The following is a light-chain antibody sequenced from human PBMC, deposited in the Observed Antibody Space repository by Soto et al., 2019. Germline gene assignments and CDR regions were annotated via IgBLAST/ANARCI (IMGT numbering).Light chain of an antibody. V-gene: IGLV1-40*01. CDR1: GSNVGASYD. CDR3: QSYDNILSGPL. J-gene: IGLJ3*02. CDR2: KNN. Sequence: QSVLTQPPSVSGAPGQTITMSCTRSGSNVGASYDVHWYQVLPGAGPRLLIYKNNNRPSGVPDRFSGSKSSTSASLAITGLRAEDEADYYCQSYDNILSGPLFGGGTKLTV.